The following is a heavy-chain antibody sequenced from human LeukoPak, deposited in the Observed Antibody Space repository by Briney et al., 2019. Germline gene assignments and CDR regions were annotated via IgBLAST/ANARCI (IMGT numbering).Heavy chain of an antibody. CDR3: AKEEGYCSSTSCYTGDY. Sequence: GGSLRLSCTASGFNFSSDGMHWVRQAPGKGLEWVAVISDDGSNKYYADSVKGRFTISRDNSKNTLYLQMNSLRAEDTAVYYCAKEEGYCSSTSCYTGDYWGQGTLVTVSS. CDR1: GFNFSSDG. CDR2: ISDDGSNK. V-gene: IGHV3-30*18. D-gene: IGHD2-2*02. J-gene: IGHJ4*02.